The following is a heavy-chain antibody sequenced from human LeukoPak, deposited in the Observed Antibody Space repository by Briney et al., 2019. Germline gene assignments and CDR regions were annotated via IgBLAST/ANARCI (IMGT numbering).Heavy chain of an antibody. V-gene: IGHV3-48*01. J-gene: IGHJ4*02. CDR1: GLTFSSYS. Sequence: GGFLRLSCVVSGLTFSSYSMNWVRQAPGKGLEWVSYISSSSSPIYDSDSVKGRFTISRDNAKNSLYLEMNSLRAEDTAVYYCVRELSGILGFDYWGRGTLVTVSS. CDR2: ISSSSSPI. CDR3: VRELSGILGFDY. D-gene: IGHD6-13*01.